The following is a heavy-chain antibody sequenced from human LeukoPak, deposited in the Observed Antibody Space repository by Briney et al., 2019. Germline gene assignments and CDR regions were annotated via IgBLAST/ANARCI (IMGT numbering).Heavy chain of an antibody. CDR3: ARERRDYAFDY. Sequence: GGSLRLSCAASGFTFSSHWMHWVRQAPGKGLVWVSRINSDGSSISYADSVKGRFTISRDNAKNSLYLQMNSLRAEDTAVYYCARERRDYAFDYWGQGTLVTVSS. CDR2: INSDGSSI. D-gene: IGHD4-17*01. CDR1: GFTFSSHW. J-gene: IGHJ4*02. V-gene: IGHV3-74*01.